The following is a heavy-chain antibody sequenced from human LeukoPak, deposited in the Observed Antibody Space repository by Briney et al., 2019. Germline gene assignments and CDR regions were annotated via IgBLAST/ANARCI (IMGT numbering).Heavy chain of an antibody. Sequence: GGSLRLSCAASGFTFSSYNMNWVRQAPGKGLQCIGFIRSKVYGGTTEYAASVKGRFTISRDDSKSIAYLQMNSLKTEDTAVYYCTRDPYYFDSSGYYHHAFDIWGQGTMVAVSS. D-gene: IGHD3-22*01. CDR3: TRDPYYFDSSGYYHHAFDI. CDR1: GFTFSSYN. J-gene: IGHJ3*02. CDR2: IRSKVYGGTT. V-gene: IGHV3-49*04.